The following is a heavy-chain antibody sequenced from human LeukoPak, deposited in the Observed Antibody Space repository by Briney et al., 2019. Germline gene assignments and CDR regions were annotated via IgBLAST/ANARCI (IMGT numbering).Heavy chain of an antibody. CDR3: ARDVYGDYYYYYYYMDV. V-gene: IGHV3-30*03. J-gene: IGHJ6*03. Sequence: GGSLRLSCAASGFTFSSYGMHWVRQAPGKGLEWVAVISYDGSNKYYADSVKGRFTISRDNSKNTLYLQMNSLRAEDTAVYYCARDVYGDYYYYYYYMDVWGKGTTVTVSS. CDR2: ISYDGSNK. CDR1: GFTFSSYG. D-gene: IGHD4-17*01.